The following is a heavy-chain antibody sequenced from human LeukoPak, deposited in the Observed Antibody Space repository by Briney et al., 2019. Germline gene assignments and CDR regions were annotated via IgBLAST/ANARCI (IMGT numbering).Heavy chain of an antibody. D-gene: IGHD5-18*01. CDR3: ARTPDTAMVDDAFDI. V-gene: IGHV6-1*01. CDR2: TYYRSRRYN. CDR1: GDSVSTNSAA. J-gene: IGHJ3*02. Sequence: SQTLSLTCDISGDSVSTNSAAWSWIRQSPSRGLEWLGRTYYRSRRYNDYAVSVKSRITIKSDTSKSQFSLKLSSVTAADTAVYYCARTPDTAMVDDAFDIWGQGTMVTVSS.